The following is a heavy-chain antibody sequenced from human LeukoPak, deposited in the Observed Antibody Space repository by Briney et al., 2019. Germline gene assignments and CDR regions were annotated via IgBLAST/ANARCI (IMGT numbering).Heavy chain of an antibody. D-gene: IGHD6-6*01. J-gene: IGHJ5*02. CDR1: GYTFTGYY. Sequence: ASVKVSCKASGYTFTGYYMHWVRQAPGQGLEWMGWINPNSGGTNYAQKFQGRVTMTRDTSISTAYMELSRLRSDDTAVYYCARPWPYSSSDNWFDPWGQGTLVTVSS. CDR3: ARPWPYSSSDNWFDP. V-gene: IGHV1-2*02. CDR2: INPNSGGT.